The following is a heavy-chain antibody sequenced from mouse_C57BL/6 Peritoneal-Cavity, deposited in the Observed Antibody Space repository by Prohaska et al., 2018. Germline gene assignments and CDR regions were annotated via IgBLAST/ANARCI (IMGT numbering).Heavy chain of an antibody. CDR2: IHPNSGST. V-gene: IGHV1-64*01. J-gene: IGHJ4*01. D-gene: IGHD3-2*02. Sequence: QVQLQQPGAELVKPGASVKLSCKTSVYTFASYWMHWVKHRVGQCIEWIGMIHPNSGSTNYNEKFKSKATLTVDKSSSTAYMQLSSLTSEDSVVSYCATGQLRDEGAMDYWGQGTSVTVSS. CDR3: ATGQLRDEGAMDY. CDR1: VYTFASYW.